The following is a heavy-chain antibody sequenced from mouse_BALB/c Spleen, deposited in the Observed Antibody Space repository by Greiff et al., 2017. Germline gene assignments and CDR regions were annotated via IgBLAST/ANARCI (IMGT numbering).Heavy chain of an antibody. CDR2: ISTYYGDA. D-gene: IGHD1-1*01. CDR3: ARGDYGSSVGSMAY. Sequence: VQLQESGAELVRPGVSVKISCKGSGYTFTDYAMHWVKQSHAKSLEWIGVISTYYGDASYNQKFKGKATMTVYKSSSTAYMELARLTSEDYAIYYCARGDYGSSVGSMAYWGQGTSVTVSS. V-gene: IGHV1S137*01. CDR1: GYTFTDYA. J-gene: IGHJ4*01.